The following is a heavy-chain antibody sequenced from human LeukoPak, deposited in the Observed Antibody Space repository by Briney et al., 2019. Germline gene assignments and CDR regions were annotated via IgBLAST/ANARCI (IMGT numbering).Heavy chain of an antibody. CDR3: ATDLQRLGFDP. V-gene: IGHV4-4*07. Sequence: PSETLSLTCTVSGGSISSYYWSWLRQPAGKGLEWIGRIYTSGSTNYNPSLKGRVTMSVDTSKNQFALELSSVTAADTGVCYCATDLQRLGFDPWGQGTLVTVSS. CDR1: GGSISSYY. D-gene: IGHD3-3*01. CDR2: IYTSGST. J-gene: IGHJ5*02.